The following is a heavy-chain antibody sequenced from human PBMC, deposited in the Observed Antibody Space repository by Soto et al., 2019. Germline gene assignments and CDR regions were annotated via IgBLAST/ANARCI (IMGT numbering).Heavy chain of an antibody. CDR2: INHSGST. D-gene: IGHD3-3*01. J-gene: IGHJ5*02. Sequence: IRQPPGKGLEWIGEINHSGSTNYNPSLKSRVTISVDTSKNQFSLKLSSVTAADTAVYYCARGYFTIFGVVIGRSSNWFDPWGQGTLVTVSS. CDR3: ARGYFTIFGVVIGRSSNWFDP. V-gene: IGHV4-34*01.